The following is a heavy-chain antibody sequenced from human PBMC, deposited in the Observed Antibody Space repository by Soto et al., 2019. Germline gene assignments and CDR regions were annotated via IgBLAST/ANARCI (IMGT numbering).Heavy chain of an antibody. CDR3: ARRAETNGWNGFGADKYYFDF. CDR2: LNPNTGDS. D-gene: IGHD1-1*01. CDR1: GYTFTSYD. Sequence: ASVRVSCKASGYTFTSYDIYWVRQATGQGLEWMGWLNPNTGDSAYAQKFQGRISVTSDTSINTVHMELSSLRSEDTAVYYCARRAETNGWNGFGADKYYFDFWGQGTLVTVSS. V-gene: IGHV1-8*01. J-gene: IGHJ4*02.